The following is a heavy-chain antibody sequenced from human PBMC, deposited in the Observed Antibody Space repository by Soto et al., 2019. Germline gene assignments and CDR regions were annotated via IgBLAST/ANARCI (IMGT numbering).Heavy chain of an antibody. J-gene: IGHJ3*02. CDR1: GGSITSYY. CDR2: IYGTGDT. Sequence: QVQLQESGAGLVRPSETLSLTCNVSGGSITSYYWTWIRQSAGKGLEWIGRIYGTGDTNYNPYLQSPVTMSGDTTNNQFFLKATSVTAAGRVVYYCARDFRSRAVDGFDIWGQGTAVTVSS. CDR3: ARDFRSRAVDGFDI. V-gene: IGHV4-4*07.